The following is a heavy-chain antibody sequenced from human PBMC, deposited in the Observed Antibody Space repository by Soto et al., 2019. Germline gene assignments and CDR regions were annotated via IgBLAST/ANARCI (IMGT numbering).Heavy chain of an antibody. CDR3: ARTYYYDNSGLDY. CDR1: GFTFSDYE. CDR2: ISRSGTII. V-gene: IGHV3-48*03. Sequence: GGSLRLSCAASGFTFSDYEMNWVREAPGKGLEWGSYISRSGTIIHYADSVKGRFTISRDNAKNSLYLQMNSLRAEDTAVYYCARTYYYDNSGLDYWGQGTLVTVSS. D-gene: IGHD3-22*01. J-gene: IGHJ4*02.